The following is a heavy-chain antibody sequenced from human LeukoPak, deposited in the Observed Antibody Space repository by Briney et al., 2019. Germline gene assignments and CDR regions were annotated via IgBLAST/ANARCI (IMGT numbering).Heavy chain of an antibody. Sequence: GESLQISCQGSGYSFTNYWIGWVRQMPGKGLEWMGIIYPDDSDTKYSPSFQGQVTISADKSISTAYLQWSSLKASDTAMYYCARTQAHDYGDYSDWGQGTLVTVSS. V-gene: IGHV5-51*01. J-gene: IGHJ4*02. CDR1: GYSFTNYW. CDR2: IYPDDSDT. D-gene: IGHD4-17*01. CDR3: ARTQAHDYGDYSD.